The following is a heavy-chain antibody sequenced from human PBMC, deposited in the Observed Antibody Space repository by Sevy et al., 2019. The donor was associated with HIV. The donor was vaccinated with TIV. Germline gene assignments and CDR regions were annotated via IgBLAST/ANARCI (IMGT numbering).Heavy chain of an antibody. Sequence: WGSLRLSCAASGCTLNKAWMNWVRQAPGKGLEGVGRNKSETDGGTTDYAEPVKGRFSISRDDSKNTLYLQMNSLKIEDTAVYYCSMEDGYNYFDYWGQGALVTVSS. J-gene: IGHJ4*02. CDR3: SMEDGYNYFDY. CDR2: NKSETDGGTT. CDR1: GCTLNKAW. V-gene: IGHV3-15*07. D-gene: IGHD5-12*01.